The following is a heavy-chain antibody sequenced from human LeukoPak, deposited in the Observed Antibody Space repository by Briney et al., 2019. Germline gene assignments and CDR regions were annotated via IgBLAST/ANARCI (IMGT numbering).Heavy chain of an antibody. V-gene: IGHV4-34*01. Sequence: SETLSLTCAVYGGSFSGYYWNWIRQPPGKGLEWIGEINHSGSTNYNPSLKSRVTISVDTSKNQFSLKLSSVTAADTAVYYCARGRSGYDSNDYWGQGTLVTVSS. CDR2: INHSGST. J-gene: IGHJ4*02. CDR1: GGSFSGYY. CDR3: ARGRSGYDSNDY. D-gene: IGHD3-22*01.